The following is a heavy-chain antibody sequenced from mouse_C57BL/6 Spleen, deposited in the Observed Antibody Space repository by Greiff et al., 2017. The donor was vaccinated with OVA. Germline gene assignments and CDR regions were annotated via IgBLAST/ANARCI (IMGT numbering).Heavy chain of an antibody. CDR2: ISSGSSTI. CDR1: GFTFSDYG. CDR3: ARPNYDYWYFDV. J-gene: IGHJ1*03. V-gene: IGHV5-17*01. D-gene: IGHD2-4*01. Sequence: VQLQQSGGGLVKPGGSLKLSCAASGFTFSDYGMHWVRQAPEKGLEWVAYISSGSSTIYYADTVKGRFTISRDNAKNTLFLQMTSLRSEDTAMYYCARPNYDYWYFDVWGTGTTVTVSS.